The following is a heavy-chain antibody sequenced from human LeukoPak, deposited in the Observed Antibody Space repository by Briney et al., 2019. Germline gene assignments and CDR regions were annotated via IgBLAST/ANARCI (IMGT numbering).Heavy chain of an antibody. V-gene: IGHV1-2*02. Sequence: ASVKVSCKASGYTFTGYYMHWVRQAPGQGLEWMGWINPNSGGTNSAQKFQGRVTMTRDTSISTAYMELSRLRSDDTAVYYCATYSTGWYPHDAFDIWGQGTMVTVSS. J-gene: IGHJ3*02. D-gene: IGHD6-19*01. CDR2: INPNSGGT. CDR1: GYTFTGYY. CDR3: ATYSTGWYPHDAFDI.